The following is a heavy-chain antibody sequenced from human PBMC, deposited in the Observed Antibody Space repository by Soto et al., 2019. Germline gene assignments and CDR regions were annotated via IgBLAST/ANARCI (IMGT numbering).Heavy chain of an antibody. Sequence: SETLSLTCTVSGGSISSSSYYWGWIRQPPGKGLEWIGSIYYSGSTYYNPSLKSRVTISVDTSKNQFSLKLSSVTAADTAVYYCARQKIQLWFDFDYWGQGTLVTVSS. J-gene: IGHJ4*02. CDR2: IYYSGST. V-gene: IGHV4-39*01. CDR3: ARQKIQLWFDFDY. CDR1: GGSISSSSYY. D-gene: IGHD5-18*01.